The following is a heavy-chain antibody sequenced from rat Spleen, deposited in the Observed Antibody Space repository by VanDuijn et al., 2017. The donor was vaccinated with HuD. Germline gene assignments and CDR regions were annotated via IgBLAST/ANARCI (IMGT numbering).Heavy chain of an antibody. CDR3: ARRYDFDY. Sequence: EVQLVESDGGLVQPGRSLKLSCSASGFTFSDYYMAWVRQAPTKGLEWVAIISYDSTSTYYRDSVKGRFTISRDKVKSTLYLQMDSLRSEDTASYYCARRYDFDYWGQGVMVTVSS. CDR1: GFTFSDYY. D-gene: IGHD2-1*01. J-gene: IGHJ2*01. V-gene: IGHV5-29*01. CDR2: ISYDSTST.